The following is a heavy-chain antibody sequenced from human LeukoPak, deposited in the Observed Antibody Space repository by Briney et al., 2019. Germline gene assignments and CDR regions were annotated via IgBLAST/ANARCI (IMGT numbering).Heavy chain of an antibody. D-gene: IGHD1-26*01. CDR2: VYSGGGT. V-gene: IGHV3-53*01. CDR3: ARGVGQDALDI. CDR1: GFSVSNNY. Sequence: PGGSLRLSCVASGFSVSNNYMSWVRQAPGKGLEWVSVVYSGGGTYYADSVKGRFTISRDISKNTPYLQMNSLRVEDTAVYYCARGVGQDALDIWGQGTMVTVSS. J-gene: IGHJ3*02.